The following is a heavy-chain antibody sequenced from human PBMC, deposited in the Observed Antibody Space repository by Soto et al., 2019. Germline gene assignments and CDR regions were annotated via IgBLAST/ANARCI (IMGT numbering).Heavy chain of an antibody. D-gene: IGHD2-15*01. J-gene: IGHJ6*02. CDR1: GGSISSSSYY. V-gene: IGHV4-39*01. CDR3: TRKTPTNGMAV. CDR2: IYYSGST. Sequence: SETLSLTCTVSGGSISSSSYYWGWIRQPPGKGLEWIGSIYYSGSTYYNPSLKSRVTISVDTSKNQFSLKLSSVTAADTAVYYCTRKTPTNGMAVWGQGTTVTVSS.